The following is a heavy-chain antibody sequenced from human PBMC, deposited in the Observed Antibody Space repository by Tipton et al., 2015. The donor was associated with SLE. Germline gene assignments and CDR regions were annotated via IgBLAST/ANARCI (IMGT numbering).Heavy chain of an antibody. CDR1: GFTFSSYG. Sequence: SLRLSCAASGFTFSSYGMHWVRQAPGKGLEWVAVIWYDGSNKYYADSVKGRFTISRDNSKNTLYLQMNSLRAEDTAVYYCARDTLQEVYYGMDVWGQGTTVTVSS. J-gene: IGHJ6*02. CDR3: ARDTLQEVYYGMDV. CDR2: IWYDGSNK. V-gene: IGHV3-33*08.